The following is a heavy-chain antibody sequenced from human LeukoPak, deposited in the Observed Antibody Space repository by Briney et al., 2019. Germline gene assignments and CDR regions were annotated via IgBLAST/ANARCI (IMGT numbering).Heavy chain of an antibody. Sequence: GGSLRLSCAASGFTFSSYAMHWVRQAPGKGLEWVAVISYDGSNKYYADSVKGRFTISRDNSKNTLYLQMNSLRAEDTAVYYCARDTMYSNYSPDYWGQGTLVTVSS. V-gene: IGHV3-30-3*01. J-gene: IGHJ4*02. D-gene: IGHD4-11*01. CDR1: GFTFSSYA. CDR2: ISYDGSNK. CDR3: ARDTMYSNYSPDY.